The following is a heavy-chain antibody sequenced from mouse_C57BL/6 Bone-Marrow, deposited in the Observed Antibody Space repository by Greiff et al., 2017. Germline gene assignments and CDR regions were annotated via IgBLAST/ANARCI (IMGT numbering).Heavy chain of an antibody. J-gene: IGHJ4*01. CDR3: ARSRGNYAYCYAMDY. D-gene: IGHD2-1*01. CDR1: GYTFTSYW. Sequence: QVQLQQPGTELVKPGASVKLSCKASGYTFTSYWMHWVKQRPGQGLEWIGNINPSNGGTNYNEKFKSKATLTVDKSSSTAYMQLSSLTSEDSAVYDSARSRGNYAYCYAMDYWGQGTSVTVSS. CDR2: INPSNGGT. V-gene: IGHV1-53*01.